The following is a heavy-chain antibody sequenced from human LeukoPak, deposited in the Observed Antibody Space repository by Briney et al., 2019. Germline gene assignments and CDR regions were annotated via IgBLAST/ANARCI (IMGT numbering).Heavy chain of an antibody. CDR2: IYYRGST. J-gene: IGHJ4*02. Sequence: SETLSLTCTVSGGSISSYYWSWIRQPPGKGLEWIGYIYYRGSTNYNPSLKSRVTISVDTSKNQFSLRLNSVTAADTAVYYCARVIAVAGGVPPRYFDYWGQGTLVTVSS. CDR1: GGSISSYY. CDR3: ARVIAVAGGVPPRYFDY. V-gene: IGHV4-59*01. D-gene: IGHD6-19*01.